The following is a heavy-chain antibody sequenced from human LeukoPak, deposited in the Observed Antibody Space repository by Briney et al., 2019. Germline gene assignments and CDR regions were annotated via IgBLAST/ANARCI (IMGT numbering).Heavy chain of an antibody. CDR2: IKQDGSER. J-gene: IGHJ4*02. CDR3: ARAGSHWHYVY. Sequence: GGSLRLSCAASGFTFRGFSMSWVRQSPTKGLEWVANIKQDGSERYYVDSVRGRFTISRDNAKNSLSLQMNNLRVEDTAVYYCARAGSHWHYVYWGQGTVVTVSS. CDR1: GFTFRGFS. D-gene: IGHD3-10*01. V-gene: IGHV3-7*01.